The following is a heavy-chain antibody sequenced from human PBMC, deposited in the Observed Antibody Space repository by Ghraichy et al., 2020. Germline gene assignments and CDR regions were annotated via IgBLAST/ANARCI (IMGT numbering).Heavy chain of an antibody. Sequence: SETLSLTCTVSGGSISSGDYYWSWVRRPPGKGLEWIGYIFYSGNTYYNPSLKRRVTISVDTSKNQFSLRLSSVTAADTAVYYCTRLPRWLLLPDDYWGQGTLVTISS. CDR2: IFYSGNT. J-gene: IGHJ4*02. CDR3: TRLPRWLLLPDDY. CDR1: GGSISSGDYY. D-gene: IGHD5-24*01. V-gene: IGHV4-30-4*01.